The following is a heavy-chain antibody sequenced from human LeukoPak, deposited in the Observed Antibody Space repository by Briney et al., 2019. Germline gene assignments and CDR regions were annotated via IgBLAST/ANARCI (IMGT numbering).Heavy chain of an antibody. CDR1: GYSISSGYY. J-gene: IGHJ4*02. V-gene: IGHV4-38-2*01. CDR2: IYHSGST. CDR3: ARSSWSLFDY. D-gene: IGHD1-26*01. Sequence: SETLSLTCAVSGYSISSGYYWGWIRQPPGKGLEWIGSIYHSGSTYYNPSLKSRVTFSVDTSKNQFSLKLSSVTAADTAVYYCARSSWSLFDYWGQGTLVTVSS.